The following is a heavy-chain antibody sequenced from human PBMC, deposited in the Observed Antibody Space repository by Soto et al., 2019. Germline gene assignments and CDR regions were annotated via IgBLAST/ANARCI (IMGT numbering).Heavy chain of an antibody. CDR3: ARDGYNSV. D-gene: IGHD5-12*01. Sequence: SETLSLTCAVSGGSFSGYYWTWIRQSPGKGLEWIGDINNSGVTHYNPSLESRVTMSVDTSKNQFSLKLRSVTAADTAVYYCARDGYNSVWGQGTLVTVSS. CDR2: INNSGVT. J-gene: IGHJ4*02. V-gene: IGHV4-34*01. CDR1: GGSFSGYY.